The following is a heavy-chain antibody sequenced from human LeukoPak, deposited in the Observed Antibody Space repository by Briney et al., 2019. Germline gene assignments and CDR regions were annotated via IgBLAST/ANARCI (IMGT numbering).Heavy chain of an antibody. J-gene: IGHJ4*01. CDR1: LYIFSNHV. V-gene: IGHV1-8*01. Sequence: AAVKVSFKSSLYIFSNHVINWVRQAAGRGLEWMGWMNPKTCRSGLAQKFQGRLTMTRDTSISTAYIQLSNLSSEDTAVHYCARSSPTPGNYSSVGYFSLGNRGHGNPVTVSS. D-gene: IGHD2-15*01. CDR3: ARSSPTPGNYSSVGYFSLGN. CDR2: MNPKTCRS.